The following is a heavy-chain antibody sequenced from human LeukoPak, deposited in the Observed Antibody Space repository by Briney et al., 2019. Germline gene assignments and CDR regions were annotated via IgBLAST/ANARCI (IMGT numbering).Heavy chain of an antibody. J-gene: IGHJ4*02. D-gene: IGHD6-19*01. V-gene: IGHV3-7*04. CDR3: ASDAGGWGYYFDY. Sequence: GGSLRLSCAASGFTFTSYWMSWVRHAPGKGLEWVANIKQDGSEKYYVDSVKGRFTISRDNAKNSLYLQMNSLRAEDTAVYYCASDAGGWGYYFDYWGQGTLVTVSS. CDR1: GFTFTSYW. CDR2: IKQDGSEK.